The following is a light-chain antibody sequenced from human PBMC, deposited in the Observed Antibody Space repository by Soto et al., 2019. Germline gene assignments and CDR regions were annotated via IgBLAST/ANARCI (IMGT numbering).Light chain of an antibody. V-gene: IGLV2-8*01. J-gene: IGLJ1*01. CDR2: EVA. CDR3: KSYAGSNTYV. Sequence: QSALTQPPSASGSPGQSVTISCTGTKNDVGFYDFVSWYQHHPGKAPRLIIYEVAQRPSGVPDRFSGSKSGNTASLTVSGLQAADEADYFCKSYAGSNTYVFGSGTKLTVL. CDR1: KNDVGFYDF.